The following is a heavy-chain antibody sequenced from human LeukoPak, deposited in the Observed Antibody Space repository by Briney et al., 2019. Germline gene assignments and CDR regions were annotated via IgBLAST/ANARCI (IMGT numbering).Heavy chain of an antibody. CDR2: ITSSSSDT. Sequence: GGSLRLSCAASGFTFSDYYMSWIRQAPGKGLEWISYITSSSSDTNYADSVRGRFTISRDNAKKSLYLQMNSLRAEDTAVYYCARDYDILTGYFRGGFDYWGQGTLVTVSS. J-gene: IGHJ4*02. CDR3: ARDYDILTGYFRGGFDY. D-gene: IGHD3-9*01. V-gene: IGHV3-11*05. CDR1: GFTFSDYY.